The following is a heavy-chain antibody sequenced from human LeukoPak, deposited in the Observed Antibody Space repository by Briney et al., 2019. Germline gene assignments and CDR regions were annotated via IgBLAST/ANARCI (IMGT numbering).Heavy chain of an antibody. J-gene: IGHJ6*03. CDR2: IKQDGSEK. Sequence: PGGSLRLSCAASGFTFSSHWMSWVRQAPGKGLEWVANIKQDGSEKYYVDSVKGRFTISRDNAKNSLYLQVNSLRAEDTAVYYCARDVGYCSGGSCYYYYMDVGGKGTTVTVSS. V-gene: IGHV3-7*01. D-gene: IGHD2-15*01. CDR1: GFTFSSHW. CDR3: ARDVGYCSGGSCYYYYMDV.